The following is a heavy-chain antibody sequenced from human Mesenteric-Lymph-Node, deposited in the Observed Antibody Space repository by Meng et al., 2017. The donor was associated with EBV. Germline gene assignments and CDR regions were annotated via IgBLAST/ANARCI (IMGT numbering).Heavy chain of an antibody. Sequence: QGPVQESGPGLVKPSETLSPTCPVSGGSINSGSYYWSWIRQPPGKGLQWIGYIFSSGSTNYNPSFKSRVTISVDMSKNHFSLRLTSVTPADTAVYYCARGYGSGSYRYFDYWGQGTLVTVSS. CDR1: GGSINSGSYY. CDR3: ARGYGSGSYRYFDY. J-gene: IGHJ4*02. CDR2: IFSSGST. D-gene: IGHD3-10*01. V-gene: IGHV4-61*03.